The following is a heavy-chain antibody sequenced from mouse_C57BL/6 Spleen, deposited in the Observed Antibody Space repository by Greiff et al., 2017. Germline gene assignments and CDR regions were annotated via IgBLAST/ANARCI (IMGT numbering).Heavy chain of an antibody. CDR3: AIYYSNYDAMDY. CDR2: ISGGGGNT. CDR1: GFTFSSYT. J-gene: IGHJ4*01. D-gene: IGHD2-5*01. Sequence: EVQLQESGGGLVKPGGSLKLSCAASGFTFSSYTMSWVRQTPEKRLEWVATISGGGGNTYYPDSVKGRFTISRDNAKNTLYLQMSSLRSEDTALYYCAIYYSNYDAMDYWGQGTSVTVSS. V-gene: IGHV5-9*01.